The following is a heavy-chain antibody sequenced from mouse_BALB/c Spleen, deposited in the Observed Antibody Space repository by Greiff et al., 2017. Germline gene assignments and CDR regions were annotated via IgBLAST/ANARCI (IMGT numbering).Heavy chain of an antibody. CDR1: GYTFTDYA. CDR2: ISIYYDNT. CDR3: ARWNGNYGYYAMDY. J-gene: IGHJ4*01. Sequence: VKLQESGPELVRPGESVKISCKGSGYTFTDYAMHWVKQSHAKSLEWIGVISIYYDNTNYNQKFKGKATMTVDKSSSTAYMELARLTSEDSAIYYCARWNGNYGYYAMDYWGQGTSVTVSS. D-gene: IGHD2-1*01. V-gene: IGHV1-67*01.